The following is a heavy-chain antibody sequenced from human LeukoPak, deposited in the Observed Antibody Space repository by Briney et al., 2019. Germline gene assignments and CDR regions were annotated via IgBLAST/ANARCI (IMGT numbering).Heavy chain of an antibody. D-gene: IGHD1-26*01. CDR3: ARKVDGSYYVDY. V-gene: IGHV1-18*01. CDR1: GYTRTSCG. CDR2: INAYNSNS. J-gene: IGHJ4*02. Sequence: ASETVSCKASGYTRTSCGISWVRQAPGPALGWMGWINAYNSNSNYSQKLQARVTMTTAITTSTAYVELMSLRSHDTAEYYCARKVDGSYYVDYWGQGTLVTVSS.